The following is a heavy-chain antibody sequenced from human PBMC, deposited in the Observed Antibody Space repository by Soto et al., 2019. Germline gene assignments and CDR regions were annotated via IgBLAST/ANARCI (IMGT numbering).Heavy chain of an antibody. D-gene: IGHD2-2*01. CDR3: ASSSCSSTSSGFAYYYGMDV. CDR2: IYPGDSDT. V-gene: IGHV5-51*01. CDR1: GYSFTSYW. Sequence: GESLKISCKGSGYSFTSYWIGWVRQMPGKGLEWMGIIYPGDSDTRYSPSFQGQVTISADKSISTAYLQWSSLKASDTAMYYCASSSCSSTSSGFAYYYGMDVWGQGTKVTVSS. J-gene: IGHJ6*02.